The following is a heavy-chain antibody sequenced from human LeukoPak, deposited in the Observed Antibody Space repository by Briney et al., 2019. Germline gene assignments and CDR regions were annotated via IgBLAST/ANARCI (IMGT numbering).Heavy chain of an antibody. CDR2: IYPGDSDT. Sequence: GESLKISCKGSGYSFTSYWIGWVRQMPGKGLEWMGIIYPGDSDTRYSPSFQGQVTISADKSISTAYLQWSSLQASDPAMYYCARRRGSYFVYFDYWGQGTLVTVSS. CDR1: GYSFTSYW. D-gene: IGHD3-10*01. V-gene: IGHV5-51*01. CDR3: ARRRGSYFVYFDY. J-gene: IGHJ4*02.